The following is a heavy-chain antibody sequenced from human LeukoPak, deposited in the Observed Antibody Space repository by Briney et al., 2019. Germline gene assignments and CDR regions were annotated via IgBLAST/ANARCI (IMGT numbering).Heavy chain of an antibody. CDR3: ARDPMDPSLGYFDY. Sequence: GGSLRLSCAASGFAFSSYSMNWVRQAPGKGLEWVSSISSSSSYIYYADSVKGRFAISRDNAKNSLYLQMNSLRAEDTAVYYCARDPMDPSLGYFDYWGQGTLVTVSS. CDR1: GFAFSSYS. CDR2: ISSSSSYI. D-gene: IGHD3-16*01. V-gene: IGHV3-21*01. J-gene: IGHJ4*02.